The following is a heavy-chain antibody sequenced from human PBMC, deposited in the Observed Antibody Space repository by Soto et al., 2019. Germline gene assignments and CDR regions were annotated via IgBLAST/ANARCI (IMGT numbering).Heavy chain of an antibody. J-gene: IGHJ4*02. V-gene: IGHV3-23*03. CDR1: EFSFSSYA. CDR3: AKDRRSRTSWKGYFDY. Sequence: GGSLRLSCAASEFSFSSYAMRWVRQAPGKGLEWVSVINIVVYGKYFADSVKGRFTISRDNYKNTLYLQLNSLRAEDTAVYYCAKDRRSRTSWKGYFDYWGQGTLVTVSS. CDR2: INIVVYGK. D-gene: IGHD2-2*01.